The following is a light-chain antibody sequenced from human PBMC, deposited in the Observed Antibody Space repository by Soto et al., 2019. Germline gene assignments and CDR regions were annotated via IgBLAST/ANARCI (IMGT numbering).Light chain of an antibody. CDR1: QSVGDY. CDR3: QQRGNLYT. J-gene: IGKJ2*01. Sequence: EIVLTQSPATLSLSLGERATLSCRASQSVGDYLAWYQQQPGQPPRLLISDASNRAAGIPARFSGSGSGTAFTLTISSLEPEDFAVYYCQQRGNLYTFGQGTKLEIK. V-gene: IGKV3-11*01. CDR2: DAS.